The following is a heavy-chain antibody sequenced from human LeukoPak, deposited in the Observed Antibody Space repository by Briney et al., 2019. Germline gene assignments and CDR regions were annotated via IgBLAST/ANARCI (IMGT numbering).Heavy chain of an antibody. CDR1: GFTFSSYW. CDR2: ISSDGSST. J-gene: IGHJ4*02. V-gene: IGHV3-74*01. Sequence: QPGGSLRLSCAASGFTFSSYWMHWVRQAPGKGLVWVSRISSDGSSTTYADSVKGRFTISRDNAKNTLYLQMNSLRAEDTAVYYCAKAKVLCTSCYEEWFDYWGQGILVTVSS. D-gene: IGHD2-2*01. CDR3: AKAKVLCTSCYEEWFDY.